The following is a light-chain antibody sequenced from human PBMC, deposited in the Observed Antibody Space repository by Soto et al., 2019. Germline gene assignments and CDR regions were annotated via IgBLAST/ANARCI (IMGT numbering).Light chain of an antibody. V-gene: IGLV2-23*01. CDR2: EGN. CDR1: SRHVGSSNL. CDR3: CSYAGSSPLYV. Sequence: QSLLTQPASVSGSPGPTITVSRTARSRHVGSSNLVSWYQHPPGKAPKLIIYEGNKRPSGVSNRFSGSKSGKTASLTISGLQAEDEGTYYCCSYAGSSPLYVFGTGTKVTVL. J-gene: IGLJ1*01.